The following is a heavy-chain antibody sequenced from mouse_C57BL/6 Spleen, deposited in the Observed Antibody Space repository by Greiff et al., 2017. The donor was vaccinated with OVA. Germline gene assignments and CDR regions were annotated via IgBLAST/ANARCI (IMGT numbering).Heavy chain of an antibody. CDR1: GFTFSDYY. V-gene: IGHV5-16*01. CDR3: AREELGAWFAY. Sequence: DVHLVESEGGLVQPGSSMKLSCTASGFTFSDYYMAWVRQVPEKGLEWVANINYDGSSTYYLDSLKSRFIISRDNAKNILYLQMSSLKSEDTATYYCAREELGAWFAYWGQGTLVTVSA. J-gene: IGHJ3*01. CDR2: INYDGSST.